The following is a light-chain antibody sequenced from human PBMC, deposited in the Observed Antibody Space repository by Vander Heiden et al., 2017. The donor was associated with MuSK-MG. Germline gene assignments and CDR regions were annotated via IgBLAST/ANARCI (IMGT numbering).Light chain of an antibody. J-gene: IGKJ1*01. CDR2: GAS. Sequence: DIVLTQSPGTLSLSPGEGATLSGRASQSLSSTSLAWYQQKPGQAPRLLMYGASNRAPGIPERFGGSGSGTDFTLTISRLEPEDFAVYYCQRYSSSPPTFGQGTKVEIK. CDR3: QRYSSSPPT. V-gene: IGKV3-20*01. CDR1: QSLSSTS.